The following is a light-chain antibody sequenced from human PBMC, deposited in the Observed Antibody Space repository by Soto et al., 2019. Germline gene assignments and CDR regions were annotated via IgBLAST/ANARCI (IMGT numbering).Light chain of an antibody. V-gene: IGLV2-23*01. CDR2: EGS. CDR1: SSDVGSYNL. J-gene: IGLJ1*01. CDR3: CSYAGSITFYV. Sequence: QSVLTQPASVSGSPGQSITISCTGTSSDVGSYNLVSWYQQHPGKAPKLMIYEGSKRPSGVSNRFSGSKSGNTASLTISGLQAEDVSDYSCCSYAGSITFYVSGTGTELTVL.